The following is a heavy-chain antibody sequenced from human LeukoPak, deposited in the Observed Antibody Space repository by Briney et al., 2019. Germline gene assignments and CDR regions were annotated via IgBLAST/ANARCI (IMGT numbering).Heavy chain of an antibody. CDR1: GFTVSSNY. V-gene: IGHV3-53*05. D-gene: IGHD3-3*02. CDR3: AREISRTGAFDI. CDR2: IYSGGST. Sequence: GGSLRLSCAASGFTVSSNYMSWVRQAPGKGLERVSVIYSGGSTYYADSVKGRFTISRDNSKNTLYLQMNSLRAEDTAVYYCAREISRTGAFDIWGQGTMVTVSS. J-gene: IGHJ3*02.